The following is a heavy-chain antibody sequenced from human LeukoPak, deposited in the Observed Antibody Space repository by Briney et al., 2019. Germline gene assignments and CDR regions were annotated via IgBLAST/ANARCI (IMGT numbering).Heavy chain of an antibody. J-gene: IGHJ5*02. CDR2: INHSGST. CDR3: ARGPVGVKNWFDP. CDR1: GGSFSGYY. D-gene: IGHD3-10*01. Sequence: SETLSLTCAVYGGSFSGYYWSWIRQPPGKGLEWIGEINHSGSTNYNPSLKSRVTISVDTSKNHFSLKLISVTAADTAVYYCARGPVGVKNWFDPWGQGTLVTVSS. V-gene: IGHV4-34*01.